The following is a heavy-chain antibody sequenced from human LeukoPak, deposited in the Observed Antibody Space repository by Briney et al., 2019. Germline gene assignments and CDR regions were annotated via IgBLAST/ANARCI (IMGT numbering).Heavy chain of an antibody. D-gene: IGHD3-22*01. CDR1: GGSISSGGYS. CDR2: IYHSGST. J-gene: IGHJ6*02. CDR3: ARAGPDSSGYYLYYYGMDV. Sequence: SETLSLTCAVSGGSISSGGYSWSWIRQPPGKGLEWIGYIYHSGSTNYNPSLKSRVTISVDTSKNQFSLKLSSVTAADTAVYYCARAGPDSSGYYLYYYGMDVWGQGTTVTVSS. V-gene: IGHV4-30-2*01.